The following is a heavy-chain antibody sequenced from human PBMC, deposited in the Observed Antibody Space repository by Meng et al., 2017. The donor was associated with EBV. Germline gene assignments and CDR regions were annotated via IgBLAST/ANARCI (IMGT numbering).Heavy chain of an antibody. D-gene: IGHD3-10*01. CDR1: GGPFRYYA. CDR2: FLPRLGAP. Sequence: QWVELAGRVKKPGSSVKVSCKTSGGPFRYYAISWVRQAPGQGLEWLGGFLPRLGAPNYAQKFHGRVKITADESTSTHYMDLSSLRSEDTAIYYCASESGRGYTPDYWGQGTLVTVSS. V-gene: IGHV1-69*01. J-gene: IGHJ4*02. CDR3: ASESGRGYTPDY.